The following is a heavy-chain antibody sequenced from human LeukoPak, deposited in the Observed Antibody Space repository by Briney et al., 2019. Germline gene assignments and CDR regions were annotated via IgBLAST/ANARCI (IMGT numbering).Heavy chain of an antibody. CDR2: IYYSGNT. V-gene: IGHV4-59*12. CDR1: GGSIRSYY. Sequence: SETLSLTCSVSGGSIRSYYWTWIRQPPGKGLEWIGYIYYSGNTNYNPSLKSRVTISVDTSKNQFSLKLTSVTAADTAVYYCARAVGTDGYNLWVYWGQGTLVTVSS. CDR3: ARAVGTDGYNLWVY. J-gene: IGHJ4*02. D-gene: IGHD5-24*01.